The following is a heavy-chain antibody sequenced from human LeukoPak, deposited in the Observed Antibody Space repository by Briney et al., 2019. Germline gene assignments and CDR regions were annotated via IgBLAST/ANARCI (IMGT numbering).Heavy chain of an antibody. J-gene: IGHJ6*03. CDR3: ARGPRVGAAGFVYYHYIDV. V-gene: IGHV3-30*04. CDR2: VSYDGSNK. Sequence: GGSLRLSCAASGFTFSSYAMHWVRQSPGKGLEWVAVVSYDGSNKYYADSVKGRFTISRDISKNTLYLQMNSLRPEDTAVYYCARGPRVGAAGFVYYHYIDVWGKGTTVTVSS. CDR1: GFTFSSYA. D-gene: IGHD1-26*01.